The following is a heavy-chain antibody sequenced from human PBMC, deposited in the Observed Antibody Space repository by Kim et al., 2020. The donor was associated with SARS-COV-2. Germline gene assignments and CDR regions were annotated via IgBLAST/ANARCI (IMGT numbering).Heavy chain of an antibody. CDR2: INHSGST. Sequence: SETLSLTCAVYGGSFSGYYWSWIRQPPGKGLEWIGEINHSGSTNYNPSLKSRVTISVDTSKNQFSLKLSSVTAADTAVYYCARGRGGTTVVTLGLGYYYYYGMDVWGQGPTVTVSS. J-gene: IGHJ6*02. D-gene: IGHD4-17*01. V-gene: IGHV4-34*01. CDR3: ARGRGGTTVVTLGLGYYYYYGMDV. CDR1: GGSFSGYY.